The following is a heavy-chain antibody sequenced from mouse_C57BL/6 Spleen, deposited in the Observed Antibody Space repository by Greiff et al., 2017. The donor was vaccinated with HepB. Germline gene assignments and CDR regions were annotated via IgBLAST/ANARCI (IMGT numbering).Heavy chain of an antibody. CDR3: ARRDDYDGGYFDV. CDR2: ISYSGST. Sequence: DVMLVESGPGMVKPSQSLSLTCTVTGYSITSGYDWHWIRHFPGNKLEWMGYISYSGSTNYNPSLKSRISITHDTSKNHFFLKLNSVTTEDTATYYCARRDDYDGGYFDVWGTGTTVTVSS. V-gene: IGHV3-1*01. J-gene: IGHJ1*03. D-gene: IGHD2-4*01. CDR1: GYSITSGYD.